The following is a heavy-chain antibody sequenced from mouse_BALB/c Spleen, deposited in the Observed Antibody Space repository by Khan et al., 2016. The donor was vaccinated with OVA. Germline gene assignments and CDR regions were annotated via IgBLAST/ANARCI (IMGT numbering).Heavy chain of an antibody. D-gene: IGHD2-10*02. CDR3: ARWGYDNYDFDY. J-gene: IGHJ2*01. Sequence: QVQLKQSGAELVRPGASVKLSCKTSGYIFTSYWIHWVKQTPGQGLEWMARIYPETGSIYYNEKFKGKATLTADTSSSTAYMQLSSLKSEDSAVYFCARWGYDNYDFDYWGQGATLTVSS. CDR2: IYPETGSI. V-gene: IGHV1S132*01. CDR1: GYIFTSYW.